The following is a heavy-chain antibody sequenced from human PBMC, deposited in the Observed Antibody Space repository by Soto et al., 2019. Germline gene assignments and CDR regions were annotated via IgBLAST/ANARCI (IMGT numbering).Heavy chain of an antibody. CDR3: ARDPDVGATIAFDI. J-gene: IGHJ3*02. CDR2: IIPIFGAA. D-gene: IGHD1-26*01. V-gene: IGHV1-69*13. CDR1: GGTFSSYA. Sequence: SVKVSCKASGGTFSSYAISWVRQAPGQGLEWMGGIIPIFGAANYAQKFQGRVTITADESTSTAYMELSSLRSEDTAVYYCARDPDVGATIAFDIWGQGTMVTVSS.